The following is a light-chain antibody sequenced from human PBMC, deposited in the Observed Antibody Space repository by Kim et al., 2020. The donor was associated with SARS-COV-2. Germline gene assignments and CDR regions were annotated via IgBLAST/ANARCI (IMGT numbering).Light chain of an antibody. Sequence: NFMLTQPHSVSESPGKTVTISCTRDNGRIGSNYVQWYQQRPGSSPTTVIYEDDRRPSGVPDRFSGSIDSSSNSASLTISGLKTEDEADYYCQSYDTTNRWVFGGGTQLTVL. V-gene: IGLV6-57*01. CDR2: EDD. CDR1: NGRIGSNY. J-gene: IGLJ3*02. CDR3: QSYDTTNRWV.